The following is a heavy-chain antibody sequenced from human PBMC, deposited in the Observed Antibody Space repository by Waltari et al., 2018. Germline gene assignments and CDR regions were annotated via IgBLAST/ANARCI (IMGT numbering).Heavy chain of an antibody. V-gene: IGHV4-59*01. CDR1: GDSISGYY. CDR2: IYYSGTT. D-gene: IGHD7-27*01. CDR3: ARGPLTGGFDY. J-gene: IGHJ4*02. Sequence: QVQLQESGPGLVKPSETLFLTCTVSGDSISGYYWSWIRQPPGKRLEWIGYIYYSGTTNYNPSLKSRVTTSVDTSKNQFSLKLSSVTTADTAVYYCARGPLTGGFDYWGQGTLVTVSS.